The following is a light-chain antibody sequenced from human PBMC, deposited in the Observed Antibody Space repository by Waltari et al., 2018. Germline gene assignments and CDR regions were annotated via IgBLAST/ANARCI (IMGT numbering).Light chain of an antibody. CDR3: QQYSNWPYS. V-gene: IGKV3-15*01. Sequence: EIVLTQSPATLSLSPGERATFSCRARQSVSSSLAWYQQKPGQSPRLLIYGASSRATCIPDRFSGSGSGTDFTLTISSLEPEDFAVYYCQQYSNWPYSFGQGTKVEIK. J-gene: IGKJ2*03. CDR1: QSVSSS. CDR2: GAS.